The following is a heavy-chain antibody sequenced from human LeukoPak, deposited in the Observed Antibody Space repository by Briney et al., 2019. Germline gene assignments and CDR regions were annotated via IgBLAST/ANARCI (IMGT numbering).Heavy chain of an antibody. CDR2: IYYSGST. V-gene: IGHV4-59*08. Sequence: SETLSLTCTISGGSISSYYWSWIRQPPGKGLEWIGYIYYSGSTNYNPSLKSRVTISVDTSKNQFSLKLSSVTAADTAVYYCAGSRGLSPYYYYGMDVWGQGTTVTVSS. CDR1: GGSISSYY. D-gene: IGHD3-10*01. J-gene: IGHJ6*02. CDR3: AGSRGLSPYYYYGMDV.